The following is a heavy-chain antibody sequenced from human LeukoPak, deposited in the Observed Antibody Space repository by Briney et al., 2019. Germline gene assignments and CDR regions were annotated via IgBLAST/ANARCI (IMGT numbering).Heavy chain of an antibody. CDR3: TRGVQYYGSGSYPFFDY. Sequence: GGSLRLSCAASGFTFSSYSMNWVRQAPGKGLEWVSYISSSSNTIYYADSVKGRFTISRDNAKNSLYLQMNSLRAEDTAVYYCTRGVQYYGSGSYPFFDYWGQGTLVTVSS. V-gene: IGHV3-48*01. CDR2: ISSSSNTI. J-gene: IGHJ4*02. D-gene: IGHD3-10*01. CDR1: GFTFSSYS.